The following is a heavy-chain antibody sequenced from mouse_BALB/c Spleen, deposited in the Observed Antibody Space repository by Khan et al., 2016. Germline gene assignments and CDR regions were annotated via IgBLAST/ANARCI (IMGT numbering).Heavy chain of an antibody. CDR1: GFDFSRYW. J-gene: IGHJ1*01. V-gene: IGHV4-1*02. CDR2: INTDSSTI. CDR3: ASAVWYFDV. Sequence: EVKLLESGGGLVQPGGSLKLSCAASGFDFSRYWMSWVLQAPAKGLEWIGEINTDSSTINYTPSLKDKFIISRDNAKNTLYLQMSKVTSEDTALCDCASAVWYFDVWGAGTTVTVSS.